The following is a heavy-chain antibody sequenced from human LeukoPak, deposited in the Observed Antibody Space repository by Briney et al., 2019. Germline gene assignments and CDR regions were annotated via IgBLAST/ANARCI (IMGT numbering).Heavy chain of an antibody. D-gene: IGHD5-18*01. CDR3: ARGGYSYGTFDP. V-gene: IGHV4-61*08. J-gene: IGHJ5*02. Sequence: PSETLSLTCTVSGGSISSDGYYWTWIRQHPGKGLEWIGYIYYSGSTNYNPSLKSRVTISVDTSKNQFSLKLSSVTAADTAVYYCARGGYSYGTFDPWGQGTLVTVSS. CDR2: IYYSGST. CDR1: GGSISSDGYY.